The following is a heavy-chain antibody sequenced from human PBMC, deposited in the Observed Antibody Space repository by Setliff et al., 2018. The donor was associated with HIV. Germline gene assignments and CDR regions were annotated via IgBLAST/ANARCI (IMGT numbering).Heavy chain of an antibody. CDR3: ARGLSGGYCSGGSCYPFDL. V-gene: IGHV3-11*06. Sequence: SCKASGFTFSDYYIHWVRQAPGQGLEWMGWVRPHSINRYYADSVKGRFTISRDNTKNSLYLQMSSLRAEDAAVYYCARGLSGGYCSGGSCYPFDLWGQGTQVTVSS. J-gene: IGHJ4*02. D-gene: IGHD2-15*01. CDR2: VRPHSINR. CDR1: GFTFSDYY.